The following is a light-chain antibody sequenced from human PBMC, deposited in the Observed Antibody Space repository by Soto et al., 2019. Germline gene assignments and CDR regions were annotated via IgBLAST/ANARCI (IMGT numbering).Light chain of an antibody. V-gene: IGKV1-9*01. Sequence: IQLTQSPSSLSASVGDRVTITCRASQGISSYLAWYQQKPGKAPKLLIYAASTLQSGVPSRFSGSGSRTDFTLTISSLQPEDFATYYCQQLNSYPHFGQGTRLEIK. CDR1: QGISSY. J-gene: IGKJ5*01. CDR3: QQLNSYPH. CDR2: AAS.